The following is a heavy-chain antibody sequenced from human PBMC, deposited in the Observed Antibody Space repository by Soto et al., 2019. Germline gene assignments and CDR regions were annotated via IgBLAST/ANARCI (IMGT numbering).Heavy chain of an antibody. CDR2: ISSDGYAT. CDR3: GELGYCSNVTCYSSI. V-gene: IGHV3-74*01. J-gene: IGHJ4*02. Sequence: EVQLVESGGGLVQPGGSLRLSCAASGFTFGLYWMHWFRQTPGKGLVWVSRISSDGYATTYADSVKDRFTKTRDNARNTLYLQMNSLRAEDTGGYYCGELGYCSNVTCYSSIWGQGTLVTVSS. D-gene: IGHD2-15*01. CDR1: GFTFGLYW.